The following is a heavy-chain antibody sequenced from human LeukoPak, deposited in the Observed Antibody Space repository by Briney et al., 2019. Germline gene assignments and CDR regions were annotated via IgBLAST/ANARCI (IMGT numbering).Heavy chain of an antibody. J-gene: IGHJ4*02. CDR3: ARRGGASPSDY. CDR2: FYTSGSA. V-gene: IGHV4-4*07. Sequence: SETLSLTCTVSGYSISSSYWSWIRQPAGKGLEWIGRFYTSGSANYNPSLKSRVSMSVDTSKNQLSLKLTSVTAADTAVYYCARRGGASPSDYWGQGILVTVSS. CDR1: GYSISSSY. D-gene: IGHD2-2*01.